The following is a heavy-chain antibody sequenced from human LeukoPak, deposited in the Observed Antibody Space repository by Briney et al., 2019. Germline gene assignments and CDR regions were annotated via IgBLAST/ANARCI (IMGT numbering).Heavy chain of an antibody. V-gene: IGHV3-21*04. J-gene: IGHJ4*02. D-gene: IGHD1-26*01. CDR1: GFTFSSYS. CDR2: ISSSSSYI. CDR3: AKAGYVGATFDY. Sequence: GGSLRLSCATSGFTFSSYSMNWVRQAPGKGLEWVSSISSSSSYIYYADSVKGRFTISRDNAKNSLYLQMNSLRAEDTAVYYCAKAGYVGATFDYWGQGTLVTVSS.